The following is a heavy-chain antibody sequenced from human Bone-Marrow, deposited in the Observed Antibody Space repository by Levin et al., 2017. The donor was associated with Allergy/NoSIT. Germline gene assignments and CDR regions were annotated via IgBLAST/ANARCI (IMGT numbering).Heavy chain of an antibody. CDR1: NYSISDGHY. V-gene: IGHV4-38-2*02. CDR3: ARTIEVSTIFGILTPKNWFDP. Sequence: GSLRLSCTVSNYSISDGHYWGWIRQPPGKGLEWFGNIYHRGSTYYNPSLKSRVTMSVDTSKNQFSLKLNSVTAADTAVYYCARTIEVSTIFGILTPKNWFDPWGQGTLVTVSS. CDR2: IYHRGST. D-gene: IGHD3-3*01. J-gene: IGHJ5*02.